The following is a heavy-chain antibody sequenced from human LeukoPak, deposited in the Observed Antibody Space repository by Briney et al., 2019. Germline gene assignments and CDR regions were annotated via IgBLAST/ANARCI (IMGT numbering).Heavy chain of an antibody. J-gene: IGHJ4*02. CDR3: APGGNYYGSGSYYALDY. CDR2: INPNSGGT. V-gene: IGHV1-2*02. D-gene: IGHD3-10*01. Sequence: GASVKVSCKASRYTFTDYYIHWVRQAPGQGLEWMGWINPNSGGTNYAQKFQGRVTMTRDTSISTAYMELSRLRSDDTAVYYCAPGGNYYGSGSYYALDYWGQGTLVTVSS. CDR1: RYTFTDYY.